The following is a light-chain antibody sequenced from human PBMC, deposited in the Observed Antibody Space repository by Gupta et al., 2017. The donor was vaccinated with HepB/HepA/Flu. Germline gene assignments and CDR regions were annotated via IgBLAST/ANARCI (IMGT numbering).Light chain of an antibody. CDR2: AVT. Sequence: SALAQPASVPGSPGQSITIPFTRTSSDVGSYNLVHWYQQTPGTAPKLMISAVTKRPSGISNRFSGSKSGNTASLTISGLQAEDEAHYYCCSYAGSTTFVIFGGGTKLTVL. V-gene: IGLV2-23*02. J-gene: IGLJ2*01. CDR3: CSYAGSTTFVI. CDR1: SSDVGSYNL.